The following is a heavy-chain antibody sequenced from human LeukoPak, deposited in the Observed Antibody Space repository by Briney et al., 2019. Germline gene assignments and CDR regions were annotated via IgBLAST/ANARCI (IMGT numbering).Heavy chain of an antibody. CDR1: GDSVSSNSTA. D-gene: IGHD6-13*01. J-gene: IGHJ5*02. CDR2: TYYRSKWYN. Sequence: SQTLSLTCAISGDSVSSNSTAWNWIRQSPSRGLEWLGRTYYRSKWYNDYAVSVKSRITINSDTSKNQFSLQLSSVTPEDTAVYYGTRAAAHTSNWFDHWGQGTLVTVSS. V-gene: IGHV6-1*01. CDR3: TRAAAHTSNWFDH.